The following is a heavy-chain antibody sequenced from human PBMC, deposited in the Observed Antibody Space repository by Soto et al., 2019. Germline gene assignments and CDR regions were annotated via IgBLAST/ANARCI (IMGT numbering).Heavy chain of an antibody. Sequence: QVQLQQWGAGLLKPSETLSLTCAVYGGSFSGYYWTWIRQPPGKGLEWIGEINHSGSTNYNPSLKSRVTRAGDTSKNQGALNLRAVTAADTAGYYCARRPELVTSVGVVIPRHSPDGDYWGQGTLVTVSS. CDR3: ARRPELVTSVGVVIPRHSPDGDY. V-gene: IGHV4-34*01. CDR1: GGSFSGYY. CDR2: INHSGST. D-gene: IGHD3-3*01. J-gene: IGHJ4*02.